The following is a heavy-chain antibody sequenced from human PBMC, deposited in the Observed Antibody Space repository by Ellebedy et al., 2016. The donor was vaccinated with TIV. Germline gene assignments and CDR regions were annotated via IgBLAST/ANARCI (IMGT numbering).Heavy chain of an antibody. CDR3: ARDPGGGGNYGDNWFDP. CDR1: GFTVSSFF. V-gene: IGHV3-66*01. Sequence: PGGSLRLSCAASGFTVSSFFMSWVRQAPGKGLEWVSVIYSDGGTNYTDSVKGRFTISRDSSDNTLSLQKNSLRAEDTAVYYCARDPGGGGNYGDNWFDPWGQGTLVTVSS. CDR2: IYSDGGT. D-gene: IGHD4-17*01. J-gene: IGHJ5*02.